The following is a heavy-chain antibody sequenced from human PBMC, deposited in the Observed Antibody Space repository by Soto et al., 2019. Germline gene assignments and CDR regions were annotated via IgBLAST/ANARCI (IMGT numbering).Heavy chain of an antibody. CDR3: AKDDVAMTTVTIGLVSFVY. J-gene: IGHJ4*02. D-gene: IGHD4-17*01. V-gene: IGHV3-23*01. CDR2: ISGSGGST. Sequence: EVQLLESGGGLVQPGGSLRLSCAASGFTFSSYAMSWVRQAPGKGLEWVSAISGSGGSTYYADSVKGRFTISRDNSKNTLYLQMNSLRAEDTAVYYCAKDDVAMTTVTIGLVSFVYWGQGTLVTVSS. CDR1: GFTFSSYA.